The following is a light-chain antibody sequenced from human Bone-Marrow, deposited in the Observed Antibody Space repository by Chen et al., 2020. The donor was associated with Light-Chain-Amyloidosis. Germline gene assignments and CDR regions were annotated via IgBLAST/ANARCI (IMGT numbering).Light chain of an antibody. V-gene: IGLV3-25*03. CDR2: RDT. J-gene: IGLJ2*01. Sequence: SYELTQPPSVSVYPGQTARITCSGDDLPTKYAYWYQQKPGQAPVLVINRDTERPSGISERFSGSSSGTTATLTISGVQAEDEAAYHCQSADSSGTYEVIFGGGTKLTVL. CDR3: QSADSSGTYEVI. CDR1: DLPTKY.